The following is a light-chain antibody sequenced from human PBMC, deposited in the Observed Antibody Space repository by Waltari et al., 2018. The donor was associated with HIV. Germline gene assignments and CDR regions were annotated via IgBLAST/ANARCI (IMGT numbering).Light chain of an antibody. CDR3: SSYTTSSVV. CDR1: SSDVGGYYH. J-gene: IGLJ2*01. Sequence: QSALTQPASVSGSPGQSITISCTGPSSDVGGYYHVSWYQQRPGNAPKLMIYEVSNRPSGVSNRFSGSKSGNTASLTISGLQAEDEADYYCSSYTTSSVVFGGGTKLTVL. V-gene: IGLV2-14*01. CDR2: EVS.